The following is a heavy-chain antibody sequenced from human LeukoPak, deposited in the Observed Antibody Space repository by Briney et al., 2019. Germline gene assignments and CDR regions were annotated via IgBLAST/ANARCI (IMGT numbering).Heavy chain of an antibody. D-gene: IGHD2-15*01. J-gene: IGHJ5*02. CDR3: ARSGYCSGGSCYRFDP. V-gene: IGHV1-8*03. CDR2: MNPNSGNT. CDR1: GYTFTSYD. Sequence: GASVKVSCKASGYTFTSYDINWVRQATGQGLEWMGWMNPNSGNTGYAQKFQGRVTITRNTSKSTAYMELSSLRSEDTAVYYCARSGYCSGGSCYRFDPWGQGTLVTVSS.